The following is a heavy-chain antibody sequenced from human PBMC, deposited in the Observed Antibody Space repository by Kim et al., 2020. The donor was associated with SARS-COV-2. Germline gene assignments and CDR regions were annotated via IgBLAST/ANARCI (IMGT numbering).Heavy chain of an antibody. J-gene: IGHJ4*02. D-gene: IGHD3-16*01. V-gene: IGHV1-69*04. Sequence: YAQKLQGRVTITADKSTSTAYMELSSLRSEDTAVYYCARVKGLTRYYFDYWGQGTLVTVSS. CDR3: ARVKGLTRYYFDY.